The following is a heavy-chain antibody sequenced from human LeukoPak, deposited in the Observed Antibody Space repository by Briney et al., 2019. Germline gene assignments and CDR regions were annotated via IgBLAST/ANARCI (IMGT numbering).Heavy chain of an antibody. CDR3: ARAQVGVAAAGAGGAFDI. CDR2: INPNSGGT. Sequence: ASVKVSCKASGYTFTGYYMHWVRQAPGQGLEWMGWINPNSGGTNYAQKFQGRVTMTRDTSISTAYMELSRLRSDDTAVYYCARAQVGVAAAGAGGAFDIWGQGTMVTVSS. V-gene: IGHV1-2*02. D-gene: IGHD6-13*01. J-gene: IGHJ3*02. CDR1: GYTFTGYY.